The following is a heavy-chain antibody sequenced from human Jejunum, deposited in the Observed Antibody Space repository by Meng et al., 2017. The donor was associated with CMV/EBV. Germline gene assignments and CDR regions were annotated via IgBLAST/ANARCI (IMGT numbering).Heavy chain of an antibody. CDR1: FSSYA. CDR3: AKRIEARRMRLNYYGMDV. V-gene: IGHV3-23*01. Sequence: FSSYAISCVRQAPGGGLEWVSSISSGGSTYYADSVKGRFTISRDNSKDTLYLQINSLRVEDTAVYYCAKRIEARRMRLNYYGMDVWGQGTTVTVSS. CDR2: ISSGGST. D-gene: IGHD6-6*01. J-gene: IGHJ6*02.